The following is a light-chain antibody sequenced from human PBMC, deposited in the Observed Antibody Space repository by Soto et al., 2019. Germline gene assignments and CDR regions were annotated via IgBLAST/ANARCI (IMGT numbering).Light chain of an antibody. CDR3: ASYTTDTTPL. V-gene: IGLV2-14*01. Sequence: QSVMTQAASVSGTPGQSITITCTGSNNDVGSYSYVSWYQQYPGKTPKLIIYEVRLRPSGISDRFSGSKSGITASLTISGLQPEDEADYYCASYTTDTTPLFGTGTKVTVL. CDR2: EVR. CDR1: NNDVGSYSY. J-gene: IGLJ1*01.